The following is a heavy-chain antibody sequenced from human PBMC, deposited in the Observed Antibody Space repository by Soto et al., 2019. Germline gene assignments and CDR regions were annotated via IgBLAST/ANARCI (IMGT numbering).Heavy chain of an antibody. D-gene: IGHD3-22*01. V-gene: IGHV1-3*01. CDR3: ARDGSSGYVYYYGMDV. J-gene: IGHJ6*02. CDR2: INAGNGNT. Sequence: ASVKVSCKASGYTFTSYAMHWVRQAPGQRLEWMGWINAGNGNTKYSQKFQGRVTITRDTSASTAYMELSGLRSEDTAVYYCARDGSSGYVYYYGMDVWGQGTTVTVSS. CDR1: GYTFTSYA.